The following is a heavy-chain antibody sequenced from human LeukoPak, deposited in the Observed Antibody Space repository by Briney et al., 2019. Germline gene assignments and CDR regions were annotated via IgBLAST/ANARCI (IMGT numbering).Heavy chain of an antibody. CDR3: ARLPSRRYQLHPY. CDR2: IYYSGST. J-gene: IGHJ4*02. Sequence: PSETLSLTCTVSGGSISSGDYYWSWIRQPPGKGLEWIGYIYYSGSTYYNPSLKSRVTISVDTSKNQFSLKLSSVTAADTAVYYCARLPSRRYQLHPYWGQGTLVTVSS. CDR1: GGSISSGDYY. V-gene: IGHV4-30-4*08. D-gene: IGHD2-2*01.